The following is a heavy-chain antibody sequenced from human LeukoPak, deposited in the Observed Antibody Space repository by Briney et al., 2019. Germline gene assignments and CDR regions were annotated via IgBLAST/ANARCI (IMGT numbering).Heavy chain of an antibody. Sequence: SETLSLTCTVSGGSISSSSYYWGWIRQPPGKGLEWIGSIYYSGSTYYNPSLKSRVTISVDTSKNQFSLKLSSVTAADTAVYYCARTVTTVVTPRFDYWGQGTLVTVSS. V-gene: IGHV4-39*07. D-gene: IGHD4-23*01. J-gene: IGHJ4*02. CDR1: GGSISSSSYY. CDR2: IYYSGST. CDR3: ARTVTTVVTPRFDY.